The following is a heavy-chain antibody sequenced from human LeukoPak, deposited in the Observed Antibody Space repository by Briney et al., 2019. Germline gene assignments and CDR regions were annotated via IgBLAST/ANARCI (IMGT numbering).Heavy chain of an antibody. CDR1: GFTFSSYA. Sequence: GRSLRLSCAASGFTFSSYAMHWVRQAPGKGLEWVAVISYDGSNKYYADSAKGRFTISRDNSKNTLYLQMNSLRAEDTAVYYCARDRYYYDSSGSYFDYWGQGTLVTVSS. J-gene: IGHJ4*02. D-gene: IGHD3-22*01. CDR3: ARDRYYYDSSGSYFDY. V-gene: IGHV3-30*04. CDR2: ISYDGSNK.